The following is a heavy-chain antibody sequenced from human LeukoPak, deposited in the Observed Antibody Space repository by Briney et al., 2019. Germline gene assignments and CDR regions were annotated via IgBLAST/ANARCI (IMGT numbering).Heavy chain of an antibody. J-gene: IGHJ6*02. V-gene: IGHV4-34*01. CDR1: GGSFSGYY. Sequence: SETLSLTCAVYGGSFSGYYWSWIRQPPGKGLEWIGEINHSGSTNYNPSLKSRVTISVDTSKNQFSLKLSSVTAADTAVYYCARVASSICSSTSCHYGMDVWGQGTTVTVSS. D-gene: IGHD2-2*01. CDR2: INHSGST. CDR3: ARVASSICSSTSCHYGMDV.